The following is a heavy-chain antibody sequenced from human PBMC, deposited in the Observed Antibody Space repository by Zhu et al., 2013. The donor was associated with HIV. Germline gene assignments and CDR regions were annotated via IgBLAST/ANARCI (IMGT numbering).Heavy chain of an antibody. CDR1: GFTFDDYA. J-gene: IGHJ3*02. Sequence: EVQLVESGGGLVQPGRSLRLSCAASGFTFDDYAMHWVRQAPGKGLEWVSGISWNSGSIGYADSVKGRFTISRDNAKNSLYLQMNSLRAEDTALYYCAKGAGYDILRDAFDIWGQGTMVTVSS. D-gene: IGHD3-9*01. V-gene: IGHV3-9*01. CDR3: AKGAGYDILRDAFDI. CDR2: ISWNSGSI.